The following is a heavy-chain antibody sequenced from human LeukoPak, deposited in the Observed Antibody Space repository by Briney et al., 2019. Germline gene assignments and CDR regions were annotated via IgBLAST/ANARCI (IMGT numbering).Heavy chain of an antibody. Sequence: GGSLRLSCVASGFTLDDYALHWVREAPGKGLEWISLISGDVDNTYYADSVKGRFTISRDNSKNSLYLQMSSLRAEDTALYYCAKGVRSGTYYNCFDPWGQGTLVTVSS. CDR3: AKGVRSGTYYNCFDP. J-gene: IGHJ5*02. D-gene: IGHD1-26*01. CDR2: ISGDVDNT. V-gene: IGHV3-43*02. CDR1: GFTLDDYA.